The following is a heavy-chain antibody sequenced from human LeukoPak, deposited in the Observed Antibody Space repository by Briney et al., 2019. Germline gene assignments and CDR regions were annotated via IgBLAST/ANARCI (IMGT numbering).Heavy chain of an antibody. D-gene: IGHD3-10*01. CDR2: ISYSGST. CDR1: GGSISSYY. J-gene: IGHJ4*02. Sequence: PSETLSLTCTVSGGSISSYYWSWIRQPPGKGLEWIGYISYSGSTNYNPSLKSRVTISVDTSKNQFPLTLSSVTAADTAVYYCARHGSGIYYNGYFDYWGQGTLVTVSS. CDR3: ARHGSGIYYNGYFDY. V-gene: IGHV4-59*08.